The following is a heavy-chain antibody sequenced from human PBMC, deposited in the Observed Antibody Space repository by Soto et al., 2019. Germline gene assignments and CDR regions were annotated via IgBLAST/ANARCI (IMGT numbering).Heavy chain of an antibody. CDR2: ISSSSSTI. V-gene: IGHV3-48*01. D-gene: IGHD2-15*01. J-gene: IGHJ4*02. CDR1: GFTFSSYS. Sequence: EGSLRLSCAASGFTFSSYSMNWVRQAPGKGLEWVSYISSSSSTIYYADSVKGRFTISRDNAKNSLYLQMNSLRAEDTAVYYCSPLVLGYCSGGSCYSGRWGQGTLVTVSS. CDR3: SPLVLGYCSGGSCYSGR.